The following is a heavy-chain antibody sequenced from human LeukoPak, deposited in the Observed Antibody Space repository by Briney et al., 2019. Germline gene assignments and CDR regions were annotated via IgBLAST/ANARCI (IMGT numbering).Heavy chain of an antibody. CDR1: GYTFTGYY. V-gene: IGHV1-2*02. CDR3: ARGASGVYTVTTSWFDP. Sequence: AASVKVSCKASGYTFTGYYMHWVRQAPGQGLEWMGWINPNSGGTNYAQKFQGRVTMTRDTSISTAYMELSRLRSDDTAVYYCARGASGVYTVTTSWFDPWGQGTLVTVSS. CDR2: INPNSGGT. D-gene: IGHD4-17*01. J-gene: IGHJ5*02.